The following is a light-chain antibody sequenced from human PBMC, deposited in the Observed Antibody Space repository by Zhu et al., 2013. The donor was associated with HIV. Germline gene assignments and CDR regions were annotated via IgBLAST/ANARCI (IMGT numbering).Light chain of an antibody. CDR2: GAS. CDR1: QNLSSN. CDR3: QQYYNWPLWA. J-gene: IGKJ1*01. V-gene: IGKV3-15*01. Sequence: EIVMTQSPATLSVSPGERATLSCTASQNLSSNLAWYQQKPGQSPRLLIYGASTRATGIPARFSGGGSGTEFTLTISSLQSEDFAVYYCQQYYNWPLWAFGQGTKVEIK.